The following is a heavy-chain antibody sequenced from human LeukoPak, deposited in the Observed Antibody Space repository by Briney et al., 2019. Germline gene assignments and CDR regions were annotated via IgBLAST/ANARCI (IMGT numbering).Heavy chain of an antibody. CDR3: ARGNDVGGIYWEFHFDY. Sequence: ASVKVSCKASGYTFTGYYIHWVRQAPGQGLEWMGWISPHSGGTNYAQKHQGRVTMTTDTSTTTAYMELRSLRSDDTAVYYCARGNDVGGIYWEFHFDYWGQGTLVTVSS. D-gene: IGHD3-10*01. V-gene: IGHV1-18*04. J-gene: IGHJ4*02. CDR2: ISPHSGGT. CDR1: GYTFTGYY.